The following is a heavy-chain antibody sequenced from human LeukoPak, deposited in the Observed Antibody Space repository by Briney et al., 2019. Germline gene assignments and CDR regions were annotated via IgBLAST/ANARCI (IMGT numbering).Heavy chain of an antibody. CDR1: GGSISSYY. J-gene: IGHJ4*02. D-gene: IGHD3-22*01. CDR3: ARVLYGSSGYYFDY. V-gene: IGHV4-59*01. CDR2: IYYSGST. Sequence: SETLSLTCTVSGGSISSYYWSWIRQPPGKGLEWIGYIYYSGSTDYNPSLESRVTISVDTSKNQFSLKLSSVTAADTAVYYCARVLYGSSGYYFDYWGQGTLVTVSS.